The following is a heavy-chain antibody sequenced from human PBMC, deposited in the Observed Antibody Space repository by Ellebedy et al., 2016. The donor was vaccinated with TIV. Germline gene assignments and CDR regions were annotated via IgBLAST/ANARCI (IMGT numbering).Heavy chain of an antibody. CDR2: IWDDGSNK. CDR1: GFTFSGYA. D-gene: IGHD3-16*01. CDR3: ARDRWHAVWGDS. V-gene: IGHV3-33*01. Sequence: PGGSLRLSCAASGFTFSGYAMHWVRQAPGKGLEWVAVIWDDGSNKYYADSVKGRFTISRDNSKNPVYLQMNSLRAEDTAVYYCARDRWHAVWGDSWGQGTLVTVSS. J-gene: IGHJ4*02.